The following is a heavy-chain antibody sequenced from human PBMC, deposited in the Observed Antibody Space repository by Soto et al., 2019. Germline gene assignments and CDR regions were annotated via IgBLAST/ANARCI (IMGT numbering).Heavy chain of an antibody. J-gene: IGHJ4*02. Sequence: QITLKESGPTLVRPTQTLTLTCAFSGFSLSTTGLGAGWIRQPPGKPLEWLAVIYWDDSKHYSPSLRSRLTSTKDTSKKQVLLTMTNMDAMDAGTYYCAHKGPEDWPLDYWGQGTLVTVSS. CDR2: IYWDDSK. CDR1: GFSLSTTGLG. D-gene: IGHD3-9*01. V-gene: IGHV2-5*02. CDR3: AHKGPEDWPLDY.